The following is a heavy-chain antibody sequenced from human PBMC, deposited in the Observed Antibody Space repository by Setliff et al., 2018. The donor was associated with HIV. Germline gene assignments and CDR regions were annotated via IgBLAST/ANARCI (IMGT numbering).Heavy chain of an antibody. D-gene: IGHD5-18*01. CDR3: ARVADGYNSYFDY. Sequence: GGSLRLSCAASGFTFNTYWMHWVRQSPGKGLVWVSHSNSDGSSTTYADSVKGRFTISRDNAKNTLYLQMNSLRAEDTAVYYCARVADGYNSYFDYWGQGTVVTVSS. CDR2: SNSDGSST. V-gene: IGHV3-74*03. J-gene: IGHJ4*02. CDR1: GFTFNTYW.